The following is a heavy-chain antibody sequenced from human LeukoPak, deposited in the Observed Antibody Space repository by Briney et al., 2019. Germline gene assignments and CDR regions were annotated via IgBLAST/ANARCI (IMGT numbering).Heavy chain of an antibody. CDR3: ARRARSGPYCDY. CDR2: IYYSGST. Sequence: SETLSLNCCVSGVTISSGTYYWSWIRQHPGKGLEWIGYIYYSGSTNYNPSLKSRVTISVDSSKIQCSLKLSSVTAADAAVYYCARRARSGPYCDYWGQGTLVTVSS. D-gene: IGHD2-15*01. CDR1: GVTISSGTYY. J-gene: IGHJ4*02. V-gene: IGHV4-31*03.